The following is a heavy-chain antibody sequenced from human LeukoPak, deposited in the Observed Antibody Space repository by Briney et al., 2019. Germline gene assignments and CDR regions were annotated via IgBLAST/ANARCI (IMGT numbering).Heavy chain of an antibody. Sequence: GGSLRLSCAASGFTFSSYAMHWVRQAPGKGLEWVSSINNSGNTIYYADSVKGRFTISRDNSKNSLYLQMNSLRAEDTAVYYCASGAQSDYWGQGTLVTVSS. J-gene: IGHJ4*02. CDR3: ASGAQSDY. CDR1: GFTFSSYA. V-gene: IGHV3-48*03. D-gene: IGHD1-26*01. CDR2: INNSGNTI.